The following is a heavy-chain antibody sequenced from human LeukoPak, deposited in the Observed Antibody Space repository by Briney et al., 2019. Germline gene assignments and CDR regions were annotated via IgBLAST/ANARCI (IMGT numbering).Heavy chain of an antibody. Sequence: SETLSLTCAVYGGSFSSYYWSWIRQPPGKGLGWIGEINHSGSTNYNPSLKSRVTISVDTSKNQFSLKLSSVTAADTAVYYCARVLGSQGDILTGRESNWFDPWGQGTLVTVSS. D-gene: IGHD3-9*01. J-gene: IGHJ5*02. CDR2: INHSGST. CDR3: ARVLGSQGDILTGRESNWFDP. CDR1: GGSFSSYY. V-gene: IGHV4-34*01.